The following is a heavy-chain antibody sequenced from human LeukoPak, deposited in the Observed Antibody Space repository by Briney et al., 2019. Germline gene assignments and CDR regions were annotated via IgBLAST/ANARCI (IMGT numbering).Heavy chain of an antibody. D-gene: IGHD3-22*01. Sequence: SETLSLTCAVYGGPFSRYYWSWLRQPPGKRLQWIAEINHSGSTNYNPSLKSRVTISVDTSKNQFSLKLRSVSAADTAVYYCARGPQRAMIVVVRSAAFDIWGQGTMVTVSS. CDR2: INHSGST. CDR3: ARGPQRAMIVVVRSAAFDI. V-gene: IGHV4-34*01. J-gene: IGHJ3*02. CDR1: GGPFSRYY.